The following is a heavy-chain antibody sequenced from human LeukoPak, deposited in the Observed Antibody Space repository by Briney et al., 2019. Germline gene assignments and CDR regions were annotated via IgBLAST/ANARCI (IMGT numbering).Heavy chain of an antibody. CDR3: TTEQYYDFWSGYLFKDY. J-gene: IGHJ4*02. V-gene: IGHV3-33*01. CDR1: GFTFSSYG. D-gene: IGHD3-3*01. CDR2: IWYDGNNK. Sequence: PGRSLRLSCAASGFTFSSYGMHWVRQAPDKGLEWVAVIWYDGNNKYYADSVKGRFTISRDNSKNTLYLQMNSLKTEDTAVYYCTTEQYYDFWSGYLFKDYWGQGTLVTVSS.